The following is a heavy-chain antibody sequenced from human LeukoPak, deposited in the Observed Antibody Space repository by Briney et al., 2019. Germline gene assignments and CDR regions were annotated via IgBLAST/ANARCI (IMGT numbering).Heavy chain of an antibody. J-gene: IGHJ3*02. CDR2: IYTSGST. D-gene: IGHD3-22*01. CDR1: GGSISSYY. Sequence: SETLSLTCTVSGGSISSYYWSWIRQPAGKGLEWIGRIYTSGSTNYNPSLKSRVTISVDTSKNQFSLKLSSVTAADTAVYYCARDRNYYDSRGDAFDIWGQGTMVTVSS. CDR3: ARDRNYYDSRGDAFDI. V-gene: IGHV4-4*07.